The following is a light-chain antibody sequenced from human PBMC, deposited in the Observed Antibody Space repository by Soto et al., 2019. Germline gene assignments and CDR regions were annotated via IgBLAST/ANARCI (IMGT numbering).Light chain of an antibody. CDR3: SSYSDTNIGV. V-gene: IGLV2-8*01. Sequence: QSVLTQPPSASGSPGQAVTISCTGTSRDIGGYDFVSWYQVRPGEAPQLIIYNVNGRPSGVPRRFSGSKSGNTASLTVSDLQAVDEADYYCSSYSDTNIGVFGTGTKVTVL. J-gene: IGLJ1*01. CDR2: NVN. CDR1: SRDIGGYDF.